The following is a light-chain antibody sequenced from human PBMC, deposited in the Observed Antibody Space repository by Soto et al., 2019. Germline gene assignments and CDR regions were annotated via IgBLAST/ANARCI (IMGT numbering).Light chain of an antibody. CDR3: QQYGSSRWA. Sequence: EIVFTQSPGTLSLSPGERATLSCRASQSVSNNYLAWYQQKHGQAPRLIIYGTSTRDTGIPDRFSGSGSGTDFTRTISRLEPEDFEVYYCQQYGSSRWAFGQGTKVDIK. CDR1: QSVSNNY. CDR2: GTS. J-gene: IGKJ1*01. V-gene: IGKV3-20*01.